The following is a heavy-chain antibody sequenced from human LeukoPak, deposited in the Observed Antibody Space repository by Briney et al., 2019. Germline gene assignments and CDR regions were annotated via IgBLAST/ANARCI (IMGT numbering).Heavy chain of an antibody. V-gene: IGHV4-59*01. D-gene: IGHD3-16*01. J-gene: IGHJ6*03. CDR1: GGSISSYY. Sequence: SETLSLTCTVSGGSISSYYWSWIRQPPGKGLEGIGYIYYSGSTNYNPSLKSRVTISVDTSKNQFSLKLSSVTAADTAVYYCARDGGTGYYYYYMDVWGKGTTVTISS. CDR2: IYYSGST. CDR3: ARDGGTGYYYYYMDV.